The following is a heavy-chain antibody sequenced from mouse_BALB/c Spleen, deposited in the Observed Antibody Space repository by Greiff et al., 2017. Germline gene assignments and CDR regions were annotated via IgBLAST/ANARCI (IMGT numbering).Heavy chain of an antibody. D-gene: IGHD2-1*01. CDR3: ARGGNYWYFDV. J-gene: IGHJ1*01. Sequence: DVHLVESGGGLVKPGGSLKLSCAASGFTFSDYYMYWVRQTPEKRLECVATISDGGSYTYYPDSVKGRFTISRDNAKNNLYLQMSSLKSEDTAMYYCARGGNYWYFDVWGAGTTVTVSS. CDR1: GFTFSDYY. CDR2: ISDGGSYT. V-gene: IGHV5-4*02.